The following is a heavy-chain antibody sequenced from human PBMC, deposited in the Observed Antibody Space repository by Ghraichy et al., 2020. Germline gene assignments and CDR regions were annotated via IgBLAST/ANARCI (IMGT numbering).Heavy chain of an antibody. J-gene: IGHJ6*02. V-gene: IGHV4-39*01. CDR1: GGSISSSSYY. D-gene: IGHD7-27*01. CDR2: IYYSGST. CDR3: AGMGTKTYYYGMDV. Sequence: SETLSLTCTVSGGSISSSSYYWGWIRQPPGKGLEWIGSIYYSGSTYYNPSLKSRVTISVDTSKNQFSLKLSSVTAADTAVYYCAGMGTKTYYYGMDVWGQGTTVTVSS.